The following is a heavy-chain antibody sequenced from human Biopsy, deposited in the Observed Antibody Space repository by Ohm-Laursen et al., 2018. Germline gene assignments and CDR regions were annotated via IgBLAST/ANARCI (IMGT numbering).Heavy chain of an antibody. CDR1: GGSFTGHY. CDR3: ARGSNEYGGLYFPH. D-gene: IGHD4-23*01. V-gene: IGHV4-59*11. CDR2: ISHTGYT. Sequence: SETLSLTCTASGGSFTGHYWSWIRQPPGKGLEWIGHISHTGYTSYKSSLKSRVTISLDTSRKHFSLRLTSLAAADTAMYYCARGSNEYGGLYFPHWGQGTLVTVSS. J-gene: IGHJ1*01.